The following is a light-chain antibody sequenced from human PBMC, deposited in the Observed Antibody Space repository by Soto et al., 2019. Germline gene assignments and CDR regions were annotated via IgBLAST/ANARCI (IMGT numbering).Light chain of an antibody. CDR2: DVS. Sequence: EIVLTQSPASLSVSPAERATLSWGASQRVSSYLAWYQQKPRQAPRLLIYDVSNRATGIPARFSGSGSGTDFTLTISSLEPEDFAVYYCQQRSNWPPLTFGGGTKVDI. J-gene: IGKJ4*01. V-gene: IGKV3-11*01. CDR1: QRVSSY. CDR3: QQRSNWPPLT.